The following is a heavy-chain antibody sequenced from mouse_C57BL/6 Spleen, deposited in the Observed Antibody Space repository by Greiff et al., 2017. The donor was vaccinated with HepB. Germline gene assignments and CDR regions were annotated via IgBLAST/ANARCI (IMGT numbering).Heavy chain of an antibody. D-gene: IGHD2-4*01. CDR1: GFTFSDYG. J-gene: IGHJ1*03. CDR2: ISSGSSTI. V-gene: IGHV5-17*01. CDR3: ARDDYDEEAYFDG. Sequence: EVHLVESGGGLVKPGGSLKLSCAASGFTFSDYGMHWVRQAPEKGLEWVAYISSGSSTIYYADTVKGRFTISRDNAKNTLFLQMTSLRSEDTAMYYWARDDYDEEAYFDGWGTGTTVTVSS.